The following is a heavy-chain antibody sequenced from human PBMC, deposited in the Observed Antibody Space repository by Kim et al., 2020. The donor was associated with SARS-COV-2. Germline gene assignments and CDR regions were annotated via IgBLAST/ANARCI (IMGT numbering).Heavy chain of an antibody. Sequence: HPSLKSRVTISVDTSKNQFSLKLSSVTAADTAVYYCARGLIAVADAFDIWGQGTMVTVSS. J-gene: IGHJ3*02. D-gene: IGHD6-19*01. CDR3: ARGLIAVADAFDI. V-gene: IGHV4-31*02.